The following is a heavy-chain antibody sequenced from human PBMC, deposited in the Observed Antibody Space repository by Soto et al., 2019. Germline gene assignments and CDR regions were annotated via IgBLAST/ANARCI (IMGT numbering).Heavy chain of an antibody. CDR2: INTDGGIT. J-gene: IGHJ3*02. D-gene: IGHD2-2*01. V-gene: IGHV3-74*01. CDR1: GFTFSSHW. CDR3: TREAGYCSRTSCYRRAFDS. Sequence: EVQLVESGVDLVQPGGSLRLSCAASGFTFSSHWMHWVRRVPGKGLVWVSHINTDGGITGYADSVKGRFTISRDNAKNTLYLQMNGLRVEDTSVYYCTREAGYCSRTSCYRRAFDSWGQGTMVTVSS.